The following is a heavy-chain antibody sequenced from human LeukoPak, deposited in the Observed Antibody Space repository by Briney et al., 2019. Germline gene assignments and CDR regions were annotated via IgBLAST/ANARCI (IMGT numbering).Heavy chain of an antibody. CDR1: AGSVSNGNYY. Sequence: SETLSLTCTVSAGSVSNGNYYWSWIRQPPGKGLEWIGYIYYSGTIYNPSLKSRVTISVDTSKNQFSLKLSSVTAADTAVYYCARDRVPEGYFDYWGQGTLVTVSS. J-gene: IGHJ4*02. CDR3: ARDRVPEGYFDY. D-gene: IGHD1-1*01. V-gene: IGHV4-61*01. CDR2: IYYSGT.